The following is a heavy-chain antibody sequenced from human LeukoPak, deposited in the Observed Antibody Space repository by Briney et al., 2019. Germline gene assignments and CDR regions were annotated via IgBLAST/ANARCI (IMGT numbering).Heavy chain of an antibody. CDR2: ISAYNGNT. V-gene: IGHV1-18*01. D-gene: IGHD5-18*01. CDR1: GYTFTSYG. Sequence: ASVKVSCKASGYTFTSYGISWVRQAPGQGLEWMGWISAYNGNTNYAQKLQGRVTMTTDTSTSPAYMELRSLRSDDTAVYYCARVSGGYESRYGMDVWGQGTTVTVSS. CDR3: ARVSGGYESRYGMDV. J-gene: IGHJ6*02.